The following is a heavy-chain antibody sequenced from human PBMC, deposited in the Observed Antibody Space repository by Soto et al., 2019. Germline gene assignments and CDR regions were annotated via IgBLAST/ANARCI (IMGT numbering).Heavy chain of an antibody. V-gene: IGHV4-38-2*02. CDR2: VFHSGTT. D-gene: IGHD3-10*01. Sequence: ETLCLTCTVSGYSITNDCYWSWIRQSPGKGLEWIGSVFHSGTTYYNVSLESRVTVSVDTSKTQFSLKLTSVTAADTAVYYCARASSASGSFYTFFDFWGQGILVTVYS. CDR3: ARASSASGSFYTFFDF. J-gene: IGHJ4*02. CDR1: GYSITNDCY.